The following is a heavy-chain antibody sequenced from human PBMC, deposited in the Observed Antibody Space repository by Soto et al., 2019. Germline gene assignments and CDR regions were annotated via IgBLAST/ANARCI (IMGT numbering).Heavy chain of an antibody. D-gene: IGHD5-12*01. CDR3: AHSQRGPRDF. J-gene: IGHJ4*02. CDR2: IYWDDDK. CDR1: GFSLSTTGVA. Sequence: QITLKESGPTLVRHTQTLTLTCTFSGFSLSTTGVAVAWIRQPPGEALEWLALIYWDDDKRYNSSLKSRLTITKDTSRDQVVLAMTNMDPMDTATYFCAHSQRGPRDFWGPGILVTVSS. V-gene: IGHV2-5*02.